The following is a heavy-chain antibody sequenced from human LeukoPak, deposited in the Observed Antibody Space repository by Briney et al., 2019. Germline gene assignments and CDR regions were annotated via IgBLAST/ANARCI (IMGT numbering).Heavy chain of an antibody. Sequence: PGASLRLSCVASGFTFSSYGMSWVRQPPGKGLEWVSGISGSGGSSGGSTFYADSVKGRFTISRDNSKNTLYLQMNSLRAEDTAVYYCAKGRWNFDNWGQGTLVTVSS. V-gene: IGHV3-23*01. CDR1: GFTFSSYG. CDR3: AKGRWNFDN. J-gene: IGHJ4*02. CDR2: ISGSGGSSGGST. D-gene: IGHD1-1*01.